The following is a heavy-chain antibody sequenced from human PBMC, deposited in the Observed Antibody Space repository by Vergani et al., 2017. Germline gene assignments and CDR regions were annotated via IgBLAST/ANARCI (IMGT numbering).Heavy chain of an antibody. CDR1: GGSMSGYY. CDR3: GRVADFYGLGSRLLDL. Sequence: QLHLQESGPGLVKPSETLSLTCSVSGGSMSGYYWSWIRQPPGKELEWIGYTYHSGSTNYNPSLETRVTISGDTSKNQFSLKLNSVTAADTAVYYCGRVADFYGLGSRLLDLWGQGILVTVSA. D-gene: IGHD3-10*01. CDR2: TYHSGST. J-gene: IGHJ5*02. V-gene: IGHV4-59*01.